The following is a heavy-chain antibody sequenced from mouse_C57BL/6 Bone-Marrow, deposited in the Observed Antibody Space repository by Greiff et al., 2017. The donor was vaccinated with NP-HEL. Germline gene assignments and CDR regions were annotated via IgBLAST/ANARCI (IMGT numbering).Heavy chain of an antibody. CDR3: GRDWDVSPHYFDY. D-gene: IGHD4-1*01. Sequence: VQLQQSGAELARPGASVKLSCKASGYTFTSYGISWVKQRTGQGLEWIGEIYPRSGNTYYNEKFKGKATLTADKSSSTAYMELRRLTSEDSAVYFCGRDWDVSPHYFDYWGQGTTLTVSS. J-gene: IGHJ2*01. CDR1: GYTFTSYG. V-gene: IGHV1-81*01. CDR2: IYPRSGNT.